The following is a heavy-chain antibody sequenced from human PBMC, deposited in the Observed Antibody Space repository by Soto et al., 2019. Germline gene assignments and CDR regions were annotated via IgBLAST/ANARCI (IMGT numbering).Heavy chain of an antibody. CDR2: IYWNDAK. CDR3: TPSTTVLPAPP. J-gene: IGHJ5*02. Sequence: QITLKESGPTLLRPTETLTLICTFSGFSLTTSGLGVGWIRQPPGKALEWLALIYWNDAKRYRPWLHSRLSIASDASRNPVVPTLPNMDPGETGRYFFTPSTTVLPAPPWGPETLVTVSS. D-gene: IGHD4-4*01. CDR1: GFSLTTSGLG. V-gene: IGHV2-5*01.